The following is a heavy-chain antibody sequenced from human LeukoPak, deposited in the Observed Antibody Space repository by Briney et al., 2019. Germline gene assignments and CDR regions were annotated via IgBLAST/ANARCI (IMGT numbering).Heavy chain of an antibody. Sequence: ASVKVSCKASGYTFNSYGISWVRQAPGQGLEWMGWISAYNGNTNYAQKLQGRVTMTTDTSTSTAYMELRSLRSDDTAVYYCAREWYITGTTDGMDVWGQGTTVTVSS. CDR3: AREWYITGTTDGMDV. CDR2: ISAYNGNT. CDR1: GYTFNSYG. V-gene: IGHV1-18*01. J-gene: IGHJ6*02. D-gene: IGHD1-14*01.